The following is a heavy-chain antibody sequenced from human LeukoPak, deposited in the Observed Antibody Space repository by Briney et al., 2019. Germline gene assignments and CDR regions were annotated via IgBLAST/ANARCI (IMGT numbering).Heavy chain of an antibody. CDR1: GFTFSSYG. CDR3: TLSLRTPGNY. Sequence: PGGSLRLSCAASGFTFSSYGMHWVRQAPGKGLEWVAVISYDGSNKYYADSVKGRFTISRDNSQNTLYLQMNSLRAEDTAVYYCTLSLRTPGNYWGQGTLVTVSP. J-gene: IGHJ4*02. V-gene: IGHV3-30*03. CDR2: ISYDGSNK. D-gene: IGHD2/OR15-2a*01.